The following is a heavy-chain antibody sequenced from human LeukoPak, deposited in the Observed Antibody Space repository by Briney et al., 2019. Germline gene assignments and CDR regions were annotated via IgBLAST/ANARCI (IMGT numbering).Heavy chain of an antibody. Sequence: SETLSLTCAVSGGSISSGGYSWSWIRQPPGKGLEWIGYIYHSGSTYYNPSLKSRVTISVDRSKNQFSLKLSSVTAADTAVYYCARVPASYYGSGSYFDYWGQGTLVTVSS. D-gene: IGHD3-10*01. J-gene: IGHJ4*02. CDR1: GGSISSGGYS. CDR2: IYHSGST. CDR3: ARVPASYYGSGSYFDY. V-gene: IGHV4-30-2*01.